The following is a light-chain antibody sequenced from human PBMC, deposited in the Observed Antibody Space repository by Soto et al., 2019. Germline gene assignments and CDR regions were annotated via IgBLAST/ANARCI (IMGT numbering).Light chain of an antibody. Sequence: EIVLTQSPATLSSFPGDRVTLSCRASQYINTRLACYQHRPGQVPRLLIYQNSIRAAGIPARFSASGSGTDFTLTIGDVPLEDFALYYCHQRQSWPRTFGQGTKVDI. CDR1: QYINTR. CDR3: HQRQSWPRT. J-gene: IGKJ1*01. CDR2: QNS. V-gene: IGKV3-11*01.